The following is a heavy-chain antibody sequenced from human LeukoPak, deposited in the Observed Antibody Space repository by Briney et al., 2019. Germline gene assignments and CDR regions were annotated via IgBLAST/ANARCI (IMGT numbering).Heavy chain of an antibody. J-gene: IGHJ4*02. Sequence: PSETLSLTCTVSGGSISSGDYYWSWIRQPPGKGLEWIGYIYYSGSTYYNPSLKSRVTISVDTSKNQLSLKLNSVTAADTAVYYCARVASDYSNRSGYYDWGQGIQVTVSS. CDR3: ARVASDYSNRSGYYD. CDR1: GGSISSGDYY. CDR2: IYYSGST. V-gene: IGHV4-30-4*01. D-gene: IGHD3-22*01.